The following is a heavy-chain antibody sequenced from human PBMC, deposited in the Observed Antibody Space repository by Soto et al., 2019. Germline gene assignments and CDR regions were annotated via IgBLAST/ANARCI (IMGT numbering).Heavy chain of an antibody. CDR3: ARGRFLDF. CDR1: GASISDGNYY. CDR2: VYYSGST. D-gene: IGHD3-3*01. V-gene: IGHV4-30-4*01. Sequence: SETLSLTCSVSGASISDGNYYWTWIRQSPARGLEWIGYVYYSGSTYYNPSLQSRVTISADTSNNYYSLKLNSVTVADTAVYFCARGRFLDFWGQGILVTVSS. J-gene: IGHJ4*02.